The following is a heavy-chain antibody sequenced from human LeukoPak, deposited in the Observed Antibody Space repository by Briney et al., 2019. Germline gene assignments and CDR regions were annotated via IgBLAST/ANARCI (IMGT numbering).Heavy chain of an antibody. V-gene: IGHV1-69*04. CDR1: GGTVISYA. Sequence: SVTVSFKGSGGTVISYAISWVRQAPGQGGEWMGRIIPILGIGNNAQKFQGRVTNTADKSTSTAYMGLSSLRSEHTAVYYCARMSVVVPVAYNYYFDYWGQGTLVTVSS. D-gene: IGHD2-2*01. J-gene: IGHJ4*02. CDR2: IIPILGIG. CDR3: ARMSVVVPVAYNYYFDY.